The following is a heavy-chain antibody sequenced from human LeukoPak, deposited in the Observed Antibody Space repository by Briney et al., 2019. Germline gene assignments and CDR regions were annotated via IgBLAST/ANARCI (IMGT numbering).Heavy chain of an antibody. D-gene: IGHD4-23*01. CDR3: ARVGVYGGNLGPWVFDY. Sequence: SETLSLTCVVSGGSISSTSYYWGWIRQPPGKGLEWIGSIYYSGSTYYSPSLKSRVTISVDTSKNQFSLKLSSVTAADTAVYYCARVGVYGGNLGPWVFDYWGQGTLVTVSS. CDR1: GGSISSTSYY. CDR2: IYYSGST. V-gene: IGHV4-39*07. J-gene: IGHJ4*02.